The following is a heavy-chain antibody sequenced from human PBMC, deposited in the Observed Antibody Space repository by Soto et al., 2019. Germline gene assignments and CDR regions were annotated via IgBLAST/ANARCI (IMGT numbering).Heavy chain of an antibody. CDR1: GFIFSDYY. CDR3: ASGVAASHFYYYYMDV. V-gene: IGHV3-11*01. D-gene: IGHD2-15*01. CDR2: ISCCRSTI. J-gene: IGHJ6*03. Sequence: QVQLVESGGGLVKPGGSLRLCCAASGFIFSDYYMIWILQAPGKGLEWVSYISCCRSTIYYADSVKGRFTISRDNAKNSLHLQMNSLRAEDTAVYYCASGVAASHFYYYYMDVWGKGTTVTVSS.